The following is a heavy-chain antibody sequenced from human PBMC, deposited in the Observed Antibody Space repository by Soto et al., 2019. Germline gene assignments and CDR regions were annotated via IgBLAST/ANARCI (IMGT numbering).Heavy chain of an antibody. CDR2: IWYDGNNK. CDR1: GFTFSSYG. Sequence: PXGSLRLSCAAAGFTFSSYGLHWVRQAPGKGLEWVAVIWYDGNNKYYADSVKGRFTISRDNSNNTLYVQMTSLRAEDTAVYYCARGLHSLFDYWGQGSLVTVSS. V-gene: IGHV3-33*01. D-gene: IGHD2-21*01. CDR3: ARGLHSLFDY. J-gene: IGHJ4*02.